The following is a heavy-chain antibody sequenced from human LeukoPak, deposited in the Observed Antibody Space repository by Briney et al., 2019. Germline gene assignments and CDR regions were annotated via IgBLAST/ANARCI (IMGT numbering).Heavy chain of an antibody. CDR1: GGSISSYY. CDR3: ARGVYGGYDWFDP. V-gene: IGHV4-59*01. J-gene: IGHJ5*02. D-gene: IGHD5-12*01. CDR2: IYDTGST. Sequence: SETLSLTCTVSGGSISSYYWSWIRQAPGKGLEWIGYIYDTGSTNYNPSLKSRVTISLDTSKNQFSLKLSSVTAADTAIYYCARGVYGGYDWFDPWGQGTLVTVSS.